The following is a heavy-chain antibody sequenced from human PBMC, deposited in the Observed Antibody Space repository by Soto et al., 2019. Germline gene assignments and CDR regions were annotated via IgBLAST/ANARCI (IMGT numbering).Heavy chain of an antibody. J-gene: IGHJ6*02. CDR2: ISSNGGST. CDR3: VKARHSSGRLYYYYYGMDV. CDR1: GFTFSSYA. Sequence: GWSLRLSCSASGFTFSSYAMHWVRQAPGKGLEYVSAISSNGGSTYYADSVKGRFTISRDNSKNTLYLQMSSLRAEDTAVYYCVKARHSSGRLYYYYYGMDVWGQGTTVTVSS. D-gene: IGHD6-19*01. V-gene: IGHV3-64D*06.